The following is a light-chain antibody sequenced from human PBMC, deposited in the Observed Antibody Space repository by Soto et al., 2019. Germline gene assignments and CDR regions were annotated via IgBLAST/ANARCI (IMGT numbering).Light chain of an antibody. CDR3: QQYCSTPVT. V-gene: IGKV4-1*01. CDR2: WAS. Sequence: DIVMTQSPDSLAVSLGERATINCKSSQSVLYSSNSKNYLAWYQQKPGQPPKLLIYWASTRESGVPDRFSGSGSGTDFTLTISSLQAEDVAVYYCQQYCSTPVTFGGGTTVEIK. J-gene: IGKJ4*01. CDR1: QSVLYSSNSKNY.